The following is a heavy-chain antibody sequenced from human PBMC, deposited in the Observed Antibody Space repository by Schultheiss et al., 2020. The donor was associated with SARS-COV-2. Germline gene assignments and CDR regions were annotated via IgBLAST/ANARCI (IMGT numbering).Heavy chain of an antibody. CDR1: GYSFSSYW. CDR3: TRGYYYFDY. Sequence: GESLKISCKGSGYSFSSYWIGWVRQMPGKGLEWMGIIYLSDFDTRYSPSFQGQVTISADKSISTAYLQWSSLKASDTAIYYCTRGYYYFDYWGQGTLVTVSS. J-gene: IGHJ4*02. D-gene: IGHD2-21*01. CDR2: IYLSDFDT. V-gene: IGHV5-51*01.